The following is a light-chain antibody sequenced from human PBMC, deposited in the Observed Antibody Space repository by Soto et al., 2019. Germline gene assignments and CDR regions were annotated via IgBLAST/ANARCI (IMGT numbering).Light chain of an antibody. V-gene: IGKV4-1*01. CDR3: QQYYSTPPT. CDR2: WAS. J-gene: IGKJ1*01. CDR1: QSVLYTSNNKNY. Sequence: IVMTQSPDSLAVSLGERTTINCKSSQSVLYTSNNKNYLAWYQQKAGQPPKVLIYWASTRESGVPDRFSGSGSGTDFTLTISSLQAEDVALYYCQQYYSTPPTFGQGTKVDIK.